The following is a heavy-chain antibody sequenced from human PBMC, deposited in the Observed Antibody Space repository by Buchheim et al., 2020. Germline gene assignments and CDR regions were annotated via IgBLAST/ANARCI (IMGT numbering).Heavy chain of an antibody. V-gene: IGHV4-34*01. CDR3: ARGPPLISDYYYGMDV. Sequence: QVQLQQWGAGLLKPSETLSLTCAVYGGSLSGYYWIWIRQRPGKGLEWIGKINHNGSTNYNPSLKSRVTVSVDTSKNQFSLKLTSVTAADTAVYYCARGPPLISDYYYGMDVWGQGTT. D-gene: IGHD2/OR15-2a*01. CDR1: GGSLSGYY. J-gene: IGHJ6*02. CDR2: INHNGST.